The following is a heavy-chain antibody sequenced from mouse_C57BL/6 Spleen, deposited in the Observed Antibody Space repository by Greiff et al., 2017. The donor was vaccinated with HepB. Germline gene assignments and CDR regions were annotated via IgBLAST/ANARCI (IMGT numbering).Heavy chain of an antibody. D-gene: IGHD2-2*01. CDR2: INPYNGGT. Sequence: EVQLQQSGPVLVKPGASVKMSCKASGYTFTDYYMNWVKQSHGKSLEWIGVINPYNGGTSYNQKFKGKATLTVDKSSSTAYMELNSLTSEDSAVYYCARGNYGYDEYYFDYWGQGTTLTVSS. V-gene: IGHV1-19*01. J-gene: IGHJ2*01. CDR1: GYTFTDYY. CDR3: ARGNYGYDEYYFDY.